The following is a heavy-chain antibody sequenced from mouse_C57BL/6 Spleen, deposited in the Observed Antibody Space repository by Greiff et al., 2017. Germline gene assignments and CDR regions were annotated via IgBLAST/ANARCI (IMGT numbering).Heavy chain of an antibody. D-gene: IGHD1-1*01. CDR1: GYTFTSYG. Sequence: QVQLQQSGAELARPGASVKLSCKASGYTFTSYGISWVKQRTGQGLEWIGEIYPRSGNTYYNEKFKGKATLTAYKSSSTAYMELRSLTSEDSAVYFCARGTTVVARVFDYWGQGTTLTVSS. CDR3: ARGTTVVARVFDY. CDR2: IYPRSGNT. V-gene: IGHV1-81*01. J-gene: IGHJ2*01.